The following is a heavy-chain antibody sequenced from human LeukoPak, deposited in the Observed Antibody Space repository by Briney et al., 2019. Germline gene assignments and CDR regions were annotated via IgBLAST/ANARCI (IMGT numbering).Heavy chain of an antibody. J-gene: IGHJ4*02. V-gene: IGHV1-69*13. CDR3: AGSVVIALFDY. D-gene: IGHD2-21*01. CDR1: GYTFTGYA. Sequence: ASVKVSCKASGYTFTGYAISWVRQAPGQGLEWMGGIIPIFGTANYAQKFQGRVTITADESTSTAYMELSSLRSEDTAVYYCAGSVVIALFDYWGQGTLVTVSS. CDR2: IIPIFGTA.